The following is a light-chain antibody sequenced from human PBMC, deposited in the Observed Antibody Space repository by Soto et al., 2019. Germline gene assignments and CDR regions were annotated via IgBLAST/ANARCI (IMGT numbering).Light chain of an antibody. Sequence: QSVLTQPPSVSAAPGQKVTISCSGSSSNIGNNYVSWYQQLPGTAPKLLIYKNNQRPSGIPDRFSGSKSGTSATLGITGLQTGDEADYYCGAWDSSLSAGVFGGSTQLTVL. J-gene: IGLJ7*01. CDR2: KNN. CDR1: SSNIGNNY. CDR3: GAWDSSLSAGV. V-gene: IGLV1-51*02.